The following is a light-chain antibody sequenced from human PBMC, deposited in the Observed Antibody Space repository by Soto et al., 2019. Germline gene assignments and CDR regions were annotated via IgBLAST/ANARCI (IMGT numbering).Light chain of an antibody. Sequence: DIQMTQSPSTLSASVGDRVTMTCRASQSISRWLVWYQQKPGKAPKLLIYKASSLESGVPSRFSGSGSGTEFTLTISSLQPDDFATYYCQQYNSYSWTFGQGTKVEIK. CDR2: KAS. V-gene: IGKV1-5*03. CDR1: QSISRW. J-gene: IGKJ1*01. CDR3: QQYNSYSWT.